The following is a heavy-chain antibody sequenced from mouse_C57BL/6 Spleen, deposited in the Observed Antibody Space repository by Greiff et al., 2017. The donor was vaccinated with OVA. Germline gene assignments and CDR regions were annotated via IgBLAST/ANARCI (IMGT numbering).Heavy chain of an antibody. J-gene: IGHJ2*01. CDR1: GYAFSSSW. Sequence: QVQLKESGPELVKPGASVKISCKASGYAFSSSWMNWVKQRPGKGLEWIGRIYPGDGDTNYNGKFKGKATLTADKSSSTAYMQLSSLTSEDSAVYFCARADGHYFDYWGQGTTLTVSS. D-gene: IGHD2-3*01. V-gene: IGHV1-82*01. CDR2: IYPGDGDT. CDR3: ARADGHYFDY.